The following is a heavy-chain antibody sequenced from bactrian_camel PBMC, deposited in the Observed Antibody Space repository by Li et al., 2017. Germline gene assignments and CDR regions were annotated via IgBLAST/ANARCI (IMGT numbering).Heavy chain of an antibody. CDR2: INSDGLKT. Sequence: VQLVESGGGLVQPGGFLRVGCRASGFTFSSTYMSWVRQVPGKEPEWVSSINSDGLKTYYVDSVQGRFTISRDGAKNALILQMNTVNPGDSAMYYCAADTKGPGCTEYEALYDIWGQGTQVTVS. V-gene: IGHV3S5*01. CDR3: AADTKGPGCTEYEALYDI. CDR1: GFTFSSTY. D-gene: IGHD6*01. J-gene: IGHJ4*01.